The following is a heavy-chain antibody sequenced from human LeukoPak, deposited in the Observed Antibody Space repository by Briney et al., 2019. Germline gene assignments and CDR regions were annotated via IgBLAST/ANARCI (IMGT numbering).Heavy chain of an antibody. CDR2: IYPGDSDT. J-gene: IGHJ4*02. V-gene: IGHV5-51*01. CDR1: GYTFISYW. CDR3: TRQITPDY. Sequence: GESLKISSKGSGYTFISYWIGWVRQLPGKGVEWLGIIYPGDSDTRYSPSFQGQVTISADKSISTAYLQWSSLKASDTAMYYSTRQITPDYWGQGTLVTVSS. D-gene: IGHD2-15*01.